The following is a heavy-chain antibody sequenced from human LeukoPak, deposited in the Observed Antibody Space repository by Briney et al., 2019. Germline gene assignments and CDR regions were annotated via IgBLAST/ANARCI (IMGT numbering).Heavy chain of an antibody. D-gene: IGHD6-6*01. CDR3: ARALYSSSP. CDR1: GLTFSRYA. J-gene: IGHJ4*02. Sequence: GWSLRLSFAATGLTFSRYAMRWVRQAPGKGRDWVSAICGSGWTYYADSVNGRFTISRDNSKIKQYLQMNSLKAEDMAVCYCARALYSSSPWGQGTLVTVSS. CDR2: ICGSGWT. V-gene: IGHV3-23*01.